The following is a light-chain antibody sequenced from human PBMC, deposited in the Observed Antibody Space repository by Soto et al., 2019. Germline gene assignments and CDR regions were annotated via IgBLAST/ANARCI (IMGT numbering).Light chain of an antibody. Sequence: QTVVTQPPSVSGAPGQRVTISCSGSSSNIGAGYDVHWYQQLPGTAPKLLIYNDNSRPSGVSGRFSASKSGTSASLAITGLQAEDEADYYCQSHDNSLSGSHVVFGGGTKLTVL. CDR3: QSHDNSLSGSHVV. V-gene: IGLV1-40*01. CDR1: SSNIGAGYD. J-gene: IGLJ2*01. CDR2: NDN.